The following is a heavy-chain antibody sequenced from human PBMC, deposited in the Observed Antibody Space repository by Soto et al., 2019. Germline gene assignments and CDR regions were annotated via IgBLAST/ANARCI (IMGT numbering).Heavy chain of an antibody. CDR2: IYYSGST. Sequence: PSETLSLTCTVSGGSISSGDYYWSWIRQPPGKGLEWIGYIYYSGSTYYNPSLKSRVTISVDTSKNQFSLKLSSVTAADTAVYYCAREPRLIDYSGNSTDYNWFDPWGQGTLVTVSS. CDR1: GGSISSGDYY. V-gene: IGHV4-30-4*01. CDR3: AREPRLIDYSGNSTDYNWFDP. D-gene: IGHD4-4*01. J-gene: IGHJ5*02.